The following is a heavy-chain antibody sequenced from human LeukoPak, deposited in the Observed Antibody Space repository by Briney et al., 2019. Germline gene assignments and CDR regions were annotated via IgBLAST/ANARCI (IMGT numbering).Heavy chain of an antibody. J-gene: IGHJ6*02. Sequence: ASVKVSCKASGYTFTSYGISWVRQAPGQGLEWMGWISAYNGNTNYAQKFQGRVTITADESTSTAYMELSSLRSEDTAVYYCARGGYGDYVLGGHYYYGMDVWGQGTTVSVSS. V-gene: IGHV1-18*01. CDR3: ARGGYGDYVLGGHYYYGMDV. CDR2: ISAYNGNT. CDR1: GYTFTSYG. D-gene: IGHD4-17*01.